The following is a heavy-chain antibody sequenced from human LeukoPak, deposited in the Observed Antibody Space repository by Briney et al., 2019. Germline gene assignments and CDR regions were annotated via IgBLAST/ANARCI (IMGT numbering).Heavy chain of an antibody. CDR1: GFTFANSA. V-gene: IGHV3-23*01. CDR2: ISVGGAST. Sequence: GGSLRLSCAASGFTFANSAMTWVRQATGKGLEWVSTISVGGASTYYADSVKGRFTISRDNSKDTLYLQMNSLRAEDTAVYYCAKALIIRSHYIDVWGKGTTVTVSS. J-gene: IGHJ6*03. CDR3: AKALIIRSHYIDV.